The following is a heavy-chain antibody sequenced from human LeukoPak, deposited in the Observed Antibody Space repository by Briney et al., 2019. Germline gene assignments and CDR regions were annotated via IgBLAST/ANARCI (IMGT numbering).Heavy chain of an antibody. V-gene: IGHV1-2*02. CDR2: INPNSGGT. D-gene: IGHD4-17*01. CDR3: ARGSRTTVTEYYFDY. J-gene: IGHJ4*02. Sequence: ASVKVSCKASGYTFTGYYMHWVRQAPGQGLEWMGWINPNSGGTNYAQKFQGRVTMTRDMSTSTVYMELSSLRSEDTAVYYCARGSRTTVTEYYFDYWGQGTLVTVSS. CDR1: GYTFTGYY.